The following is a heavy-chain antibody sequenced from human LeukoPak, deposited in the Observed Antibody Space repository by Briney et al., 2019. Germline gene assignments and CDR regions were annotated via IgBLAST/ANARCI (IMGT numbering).Heavy chain of an antibody. CDR1: GGTFNNFA. D-gene: IGHD3-3*01. V-gene: IGHV1-69*13. CDR3: ASPMTYYDVGSGYPPLDY. Sequence: ASVKVSCKVSGGTFNNFALSWVRQAPGQGLEWVGGTIRVSGTTKYAQNLQGRVKVTADGSTSTAYMEMSSLRSEDTAIYYCASPMTYYDVGSGYPPLDYGGQGTLVTVSS. CDR2: TIRVSGTT. J-gene: IGHJ4*02.